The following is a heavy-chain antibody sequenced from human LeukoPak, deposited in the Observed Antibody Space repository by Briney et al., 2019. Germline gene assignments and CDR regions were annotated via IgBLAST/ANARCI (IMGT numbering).Heavy chain of an antibody. V-gene: IGHV5-51*01. J-gene: IGHJ4*02. D-gene: IGHD3-9*01. CDR3: AISLYYDILTGYYQD. CDR2: IYPGDSDT. CDR1: GYSFTSYW. Sequence: GESLKISCKGSGYSFTSYWIGWVRQMPGKGLEWMGIIYPGDSDTRYSPSFQGQVTISADKSIRTAYLQWSSLKASDTAMYYCAISLYYDILTGYYQDWGQGTLVTVSS.